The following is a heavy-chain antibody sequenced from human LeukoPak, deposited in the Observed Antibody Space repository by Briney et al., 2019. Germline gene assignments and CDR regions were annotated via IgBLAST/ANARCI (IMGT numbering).Heavy chain of an antibody. CDR2: INPNSGGT. CDR1: GYTFTGYY. D-gene: IGHD3-10*01. CDR3: ARGSPSGSGSYYTLDDAFDI. V-gene: IGHV1-2*02. Sequence: ASVKVSCKASGYTFTGYYMHWVRQAPGQGLEWMGWINPNSGGTNYAQKFQGRVTMTRDTSISTAYMELSRLRSDDTAVYYCARGSPSGSGSYYTLDDAFDIWGQGTMVTVSS. J-gene: IGHJ3*02.